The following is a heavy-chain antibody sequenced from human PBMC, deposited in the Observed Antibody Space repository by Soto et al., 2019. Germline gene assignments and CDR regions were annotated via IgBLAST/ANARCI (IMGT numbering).Heavy chain of an antibody. Sequence: QVQLQESGPGLVKPSQTLSLTCTVSGGSISSGDYYWSWIRQPPGKGLEWIGYIYYSGSTYYNPSLKSRVTISVDTSKNQFSLKLSSVTAADTDVYYCGGYCSGGSCPNRNWFDPWGQGTLVTVSS. J-gene: IGHJ5*02. D-gene: IGHD2-15*01. CDR3: GGYCSGGSCPNRNWFDP. CDR1: GGSISSGDYY. CDR2: IYYSGST. V-gene: IGHV4-30-4*01.